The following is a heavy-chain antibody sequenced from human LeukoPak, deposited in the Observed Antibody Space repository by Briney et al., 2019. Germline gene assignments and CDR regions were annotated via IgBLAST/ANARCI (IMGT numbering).Heavy chain of an antibody. V-gene: IGHV4-30-2*01. CDR2: IYHSRST. Sequence: PSQTLSLTCAVSGGSISSGGYSWSWIRQPPGKGQEWIGYIYHSRSTYYNPSLKSRVTISVDRSKSQFSLKLSSVTAADTAVYYCARYGEGWFDPWGQGTLVTISS. CDR3: ARYGEGWFDP. D-gene: IGHD4-17*01. J-gene: IGHJ5*02. CDR1: GGSISSGGYS.